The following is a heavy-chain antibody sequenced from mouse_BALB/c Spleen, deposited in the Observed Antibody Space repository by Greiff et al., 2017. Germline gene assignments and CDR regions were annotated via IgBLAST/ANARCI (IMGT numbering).Heavy chain of an antibody. CDR1: GYTFTDYT. CDR2: INPNNGGT. CDR3: AREGGYVYDERGYAMDY. D-gene: IGHD2-2*01. V-gene: IGHV1-18*01. Sequence: EVQLQQSGPELVKPGASVKISCKTSGYTFTDYTMHWVKQSHGKSLEWIGGINPNNGGTSYNQKFKGKATLTVDKSSSTAYMELRSLTSEDSAVYYCAREGGYVYDERGYAMDYWGQGTSVTVSS. J-gene: IGHJ4*01.